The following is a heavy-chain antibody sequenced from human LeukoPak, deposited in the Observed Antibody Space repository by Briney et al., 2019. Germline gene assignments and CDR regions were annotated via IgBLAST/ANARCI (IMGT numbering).Heavy chain of an antibody. CDR1: GLTFIKAW. CDR3: TTDWSGEIAFDI. J-gene: IGHJ3*02. CDR2: IKSKTDGETT. V-gene: IGHV3-15*01. Sequence: PGGSLRLSCAVSGLTFIKAWMSWVRQAPGKGLEWVGRIKSKTDGETTDYAAPVKGRFTISRDDSKNTLYLQMNSLKTEDTAVYYCTTDWSGEIAFDIWGQGTLVTVSS. D-gene: IGHD7-27*01.